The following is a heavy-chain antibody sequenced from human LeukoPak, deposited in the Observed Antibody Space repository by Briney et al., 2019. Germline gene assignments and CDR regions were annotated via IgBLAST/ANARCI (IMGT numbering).Heavy chain of an antibody. CDR3: ARASPLDI. CDR1: GGSFSGYY. V-gene: IGHV4-34*01. CDR2: INHSGST. Sequence: SETLSLTCAVYGGSFSGYYWSWIRQPPGKGLEWIGEINHSGSTNYNPSLKGRVTISVDTSKNQFSLKLSSVTAADTAVYYCARASPLDIWGQGTMVTVSS. J-gene: IGHJ3*02.